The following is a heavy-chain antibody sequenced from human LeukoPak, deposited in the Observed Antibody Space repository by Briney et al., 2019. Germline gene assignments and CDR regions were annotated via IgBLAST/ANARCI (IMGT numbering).Heavy chain of an antibody. J-gene: IGHJ4*02. Sequence: GGSLRLSCAASGFTFSSYAMSGVRQAPGKGREWVSAISGSGGSTYYADSVKGRFTISRDNSKNTLYLQMNSLRAEDTAAYYCAKSRGKPAATIDYWGQGTLVTVSS. CDR3: AKSRGKPAATIDY. CDR1: GFTFSSYA. V-gene: IGHV3-23*01. CDR2: ISGSGGST. D-gene: IGHD2-2*01.